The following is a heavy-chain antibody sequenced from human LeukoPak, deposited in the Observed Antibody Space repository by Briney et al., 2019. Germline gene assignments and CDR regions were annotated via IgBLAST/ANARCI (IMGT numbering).Heavy chain of an antibody. J-gene: IGHJ4*02. CDR2: ISGSGGST. CDR1: GFTFSSYA. V-gene: IGHV3-23*01. CDR3: ARDLVGRNDY. Sequence: GGSLRLSCAASGFTFSSYAMTWVRQAPGKGLEWVSTISGSGGSTYSADSVKGRFTISRDSSKNTLYLQMNSLRAEDTAVYYCARDLVGRNDYWGQGTLVTVSS.